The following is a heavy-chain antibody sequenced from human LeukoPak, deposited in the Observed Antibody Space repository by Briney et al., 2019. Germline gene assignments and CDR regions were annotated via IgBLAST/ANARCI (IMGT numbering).Heavy chain of an antibody. J-gene: IGHJ6*02. CDR3: ARDGSGSSYYYYGMDV. V-gene: IGHV3-53*01. CDR1: GFTVSSNY. Sequence: GGSLRLSCAASGFTVSSNYMSWVRQAPGKGLEWVSVIYSGGTTYYADSVKGRFTISRDNSKNTLYLQMNSLRAEDTAVYYCARDGSGSSYYYYGMDVWGQGTTVTVSS. D-gene: IGHD3-10*01. CDR2: IYSGGTT.